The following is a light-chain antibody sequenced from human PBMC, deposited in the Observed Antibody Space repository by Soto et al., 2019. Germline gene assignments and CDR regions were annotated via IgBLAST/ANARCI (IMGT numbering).Light chain of an antibody. CDR1: QSVSNN. J-gene: IGKJ2*01. V-gene: IGKV3-15*01. CDR3: QQYDNWPYT. CDR2: GAS. Sequence: IVLTQSPDTLSLSPGERATLSCRASQSVSNNLAWYQQKPGQAPRLLIYGASTRATAIPARFSGSGSGTEFTLTISSLQSEDFAVYFCQQYDNWPYTFGQGTKLEIK.